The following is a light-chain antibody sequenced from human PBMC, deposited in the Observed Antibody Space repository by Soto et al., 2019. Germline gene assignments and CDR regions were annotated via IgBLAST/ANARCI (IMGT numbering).Light chain of an antibody. Sequence: EIVLTQSPGTLSLSPGERATLSCRASQTISSSYLAWYQQKPGQAPRLVIYGISNRAPGIPDRFRGSGSGTDFTLSISRLEPEDFAVYYCQQYDDSSRTFGQGTKVDSK. CDR2: GIS. CDR1: QTISSSY. CDR3: QQYDDSSRT. V-gene: IGKV3-20*01. J-gene: IGKJ1*01.